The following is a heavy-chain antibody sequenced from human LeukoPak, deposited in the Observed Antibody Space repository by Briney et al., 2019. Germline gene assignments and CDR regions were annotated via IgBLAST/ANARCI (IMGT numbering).Heavy chain of an antibody. D-gene: IGHD5-18*01. CDR2: IYTSGST. Sequence: PSETLSLTCTVSGGSISSYYWSWIRQPAGKGLEWIGRIYTSGSTNYNPSLKSRVTMSVDTSKNQFSLKLSSVTAADTAVYYCARDSVDTAMVLFDYWGQGTLVTVSS. V-gene: IGHV4-4*07. CDR1: GGSISSYY. J-gene: IGHJ4*02. CDR3: ARDSVDTAMVLFDY.